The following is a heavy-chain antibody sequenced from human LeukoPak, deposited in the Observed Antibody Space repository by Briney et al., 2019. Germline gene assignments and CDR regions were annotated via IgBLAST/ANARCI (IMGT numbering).Heavy chain of an antibody. D-gene: IGHD3-10*01. J-gene: IGHJ5*02. V-gene: IGHV4-39*01. CDR3: ARHLTYKYYYGSGSSANWFDP. CDR2: INHSGST. Sequence: PSETLSLTCTVSGGSISSSSYYWGWIRQPPGKGLEWIGEINHSGSTNYNPSLKSRVTISVDTSKNQFSLKLSSVTAADTAVYYCARHLTYKYYYGSGSSANWFDPWGQGTLVTVSS. CDR1: GGSISSSSYY.